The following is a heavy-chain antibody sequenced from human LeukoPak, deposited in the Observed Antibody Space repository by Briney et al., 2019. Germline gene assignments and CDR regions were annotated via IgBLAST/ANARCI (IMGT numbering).Heavy chain of an antibody. CDR2: MNPNSGNT. CDR3: AVGGATGTTGDYFDY. V-gene: IGHV1-8*01. J-gene: IGHJ4*02. D-gene: IGHD1-1*01. Sequence: ASVKVSCKASGYTFTSYDINWVRQAIGQGLEWMGWMNPNSGNTGYAQKFQGRVTMTRNTSISTAYMELSSLRSEDTAVYYCAVGGATGTTGDYFDYWGQGTLVTVSS. CDR1: GYTFTSYD.